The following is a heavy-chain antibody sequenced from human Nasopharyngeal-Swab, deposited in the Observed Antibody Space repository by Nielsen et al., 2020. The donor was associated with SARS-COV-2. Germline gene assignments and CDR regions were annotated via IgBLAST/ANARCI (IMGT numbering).Heavy chain of an antibody. Sequence: GSLRLSCVASGFTFSSYAMSWVRQAPGKGLNWVSAISGAGSSTYYADSVKGRFTISSDNSKNTLYLQMNSLRAEDTALYYCVKGGYLHDYINYGDWFDPWGLGTLVTVSS. CDR2: ISGAGSST. J-gene: IGHJ5*02. V-gene: IGHV3-23*01. D-gene: IGHD4-11*01. CDR1: GFTFSSYA. CDR3: VKGGYLHDYINYGDWFDP.